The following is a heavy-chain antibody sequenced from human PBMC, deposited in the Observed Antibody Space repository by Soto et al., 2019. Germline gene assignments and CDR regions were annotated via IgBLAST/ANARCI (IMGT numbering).Heavy chain of an antibody. D-gene: IGHD6-19*01. Sequence: QVQLVQSGAEVKKPGSSVKVSCKASGGTFSSYAIIWLRQAPGQGLEWMGGIIPIFGTANYAQKFQGRVTITADESTSTAYMELSSLRSEDTAVYYCASAGSSGWYAYNWFDPWGQGTLVTVSS. CDR1: GGTFSSYA. CDR2: IIPIFGTA. CDR3: ASAGSSGWYAYNWFDP. V-gene: IGHV1-69*01. J-gene: IGHJ5*02.